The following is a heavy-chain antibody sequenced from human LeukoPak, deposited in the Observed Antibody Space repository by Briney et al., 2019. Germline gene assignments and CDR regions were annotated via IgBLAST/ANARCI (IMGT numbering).Heavy chain of an antibody. CDR2: VYYSGST. V-gene: IGHV4-39*07. CDR3: ARLPVRRSMVRGVIPYYYYYMDV. Sequence: SETLSLTCTVSGGSISSSNYYWGWIRQPPGKGLEWIASVYYSGSTYYNPSLKSRVTISVDTSKNQFSLKLSSVTAADTAVYYCARLPVRRSMVRGVIPYYYYYMDVWGKGTTVTISS. D-gene: IGHD3-10*01. CDR1: GGSISSSNYY. J-gene: IGHJ6*03.